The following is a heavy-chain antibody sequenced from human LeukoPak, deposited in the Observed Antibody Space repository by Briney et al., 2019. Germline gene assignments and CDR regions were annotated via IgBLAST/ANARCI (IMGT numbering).Heavy chain of an antibody. D-gene: IGHD6-6*01. V-gene: IGHV1-8*01. J-gene: IGHJ4*02. Sequence: GASVKVSCKASGYTFTSYDINWVRQATGQGLEWMGWMNPNSGNTGYAQKFQGRVTMTRNTSISTAYMELSSLRSEDTAVYYCVRTPPGSSSYAYWGQGTLVTVSS. CDR1: GYTFTSYD. CDR3: VRTPPGSSSYAY. CDR2: MNPNSGNT.